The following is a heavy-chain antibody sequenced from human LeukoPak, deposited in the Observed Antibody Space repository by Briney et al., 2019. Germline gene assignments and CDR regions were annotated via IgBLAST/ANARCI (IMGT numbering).Heavy chain of an antibody. CDR2: INHSGST. V-gene: IGHV4-34*01. Sequence: PSETLSLTCAVYGGSFSGYYWSWIRQPPGKGLEWIGEINHSGSTNYNPYLKSRVTISVDTSKNQSSLKLSSVTAADTAVYYCARVMTTVTTQYMDVWGKGTTVTVSS. CDR3: ARVMTTVTTQYMDV. D-gene: IGHD4-17*01. CDR1: GGSFSGYY. J-gene: IGHJ6*03.